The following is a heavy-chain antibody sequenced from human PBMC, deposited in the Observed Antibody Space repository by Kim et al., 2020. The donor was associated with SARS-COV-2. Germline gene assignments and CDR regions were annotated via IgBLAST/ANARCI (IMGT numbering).Heavy chain of an antibody. CDR1: GFTFSSYA. CDR2: ISGSGSDT. V-gene: IGHV3-23*01. Sequence: GGSLRLSCAASGFTFSSYAMTWVRQAPGKGLQWVSTISGSGSDTYYADSVKGRFTISKDTSENTLYLQMNSLRDEDTAVYYCAKGRSGSPPAALNYWGQGTLVSVSS. CDR3: AKGRSGSPPAALNY. D-gene: IGHD1-26*01. J-gene: IGHJ4*02.